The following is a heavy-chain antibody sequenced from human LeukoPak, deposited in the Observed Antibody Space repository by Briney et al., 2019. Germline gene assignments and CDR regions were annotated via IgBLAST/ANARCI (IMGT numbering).Heavy chain of an antibody. CDR2: ISGTGGST. J-gene: IGHJ4*02. D-gene: IGHD6-19*01. CDR1: GFTFSSYA. Sequence: GGSLRLSCAASGFTFSSYAMSWVRQAPGKGLEWVSDISGTGGSTYYADSVKGRFSITRDNAKNSLYLQMNSLRAEDTAVYYCARDGGSAWFLDYWGRGTLVTVSS. CDR3: ARDGGSAWFLDY. V-gene: IGHV3-23*01.